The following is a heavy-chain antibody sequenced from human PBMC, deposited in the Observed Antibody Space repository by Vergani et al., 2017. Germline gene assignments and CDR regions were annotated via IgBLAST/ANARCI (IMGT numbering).Heavy chain of an antibody. CDR1: GFTSSYYG. V-gene: IGHV3-30*03. D-gene: IGHD1-1*01. Sequence: QVHMVESGGGVVQPGRSLRLSCVVSGFTSSYYGMNWVRPAPGKGLEWLAVISYDGTHKYYADSVKGRFTISRDNSKSTLYLQMNSLRTEDTAVYYCATKSCGTPGCQTWYFSEWGQGTLVTVSS. CDR2: ISYDGTHK. J-gene: IGHJ1*01. CDR3: ATKSCGTPGCQTWYFSE.